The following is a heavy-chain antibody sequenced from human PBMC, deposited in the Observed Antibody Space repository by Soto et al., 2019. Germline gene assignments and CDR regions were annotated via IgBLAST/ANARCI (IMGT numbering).Heavy chain of an antibody. CDR1: GGSFSGYY. V-gene: IGHV4-34*01. CDR3: ARGRKDYTIYYGMDV. J-gene: IGHJ6*02. D-gene: IGHD3-3*01. Sequence: PSEILSLTCAVYGGSFSGYYWSWIRQPPGKGLEWIGEINHSGSTNYNPSLKSRVTISVDTSKNQFSLKLSSVTAADTAVYYCARGRKDYTIYYGMDVWGQGTTVTVSS. CDR2: INHSGST.